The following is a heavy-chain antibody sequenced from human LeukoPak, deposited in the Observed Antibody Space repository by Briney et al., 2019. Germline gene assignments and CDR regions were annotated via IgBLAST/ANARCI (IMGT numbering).Heavy chain of an antibody. D-gene: IGHD4-17*01. V-gene: IGHV4-38-2*01. CDR1: GYSISSGYY. CDR3: ARLDYGDYPYYYYYMDV. CDR2: IYHSGST. Sequence: PSETLSLTCAVSGYSISSGYYWGWIRQPLGKGLEWIGSIYHSGSTYYNPSLKSRVTISVDTSKNQFSLKLSSVTAADTAVYYCARLDYGDYPYYYYYMDVWGKGTTVTVSS. J-gene: IGHJ6*03.